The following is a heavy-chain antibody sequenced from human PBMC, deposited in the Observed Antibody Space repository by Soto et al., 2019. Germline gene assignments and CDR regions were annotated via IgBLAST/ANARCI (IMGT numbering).Heavy chain of an antibody. CDR2: INQSGST. Sequence: PSETLSLTCDVYGGSFSGYYWSWIRQPPGKGLEWIGEINQSGSTNYNPSLKSRVTISVDTSTNQFSLKLSSVTAADTVVYYCARTYSSSWSPFDYWGQGTQVTVSS. CDR1: GGSFSGYY. D-gene: IGHD6-13*01. CDR3: ARTYSSSWSPFDY. J-gene: IGHJ4*02. V-gene: IGHV4-34*01.